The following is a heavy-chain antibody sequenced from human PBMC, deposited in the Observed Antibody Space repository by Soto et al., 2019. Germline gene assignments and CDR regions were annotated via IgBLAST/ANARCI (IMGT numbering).Heavy chain of an antibody. V-gene: IGHV4-34*01. J-gene: IGHJ3*02. D-gene: IGHD1-1*01. CDR3: ARVERRTATTGVDAFDI. Sequence: QVQLQQWGAGLLKPSETLSLTCAVYGGFVSSGSYYWSWIRQPPGKGLEWIGEMSHSGGTHFNPSLMRRVTISVGTSTNQFSPKLSSVTAGDTVLYCCARVERRTATTGVDAFDIWGPGTMVTVSS. CDR2: MSHSGGT. CDR1: GGFVSSGSYY.